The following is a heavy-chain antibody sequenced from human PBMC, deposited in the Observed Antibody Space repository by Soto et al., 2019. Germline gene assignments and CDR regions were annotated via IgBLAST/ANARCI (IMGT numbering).Heavy chain of an antibody. CDR2: INAGNGNT. D-gene: IGHD6-13*01. Sequence: QVQLVQSGAEEKKPGASVKVSCKASGYTFTSYAMHWVRQAPGQRLEWMGWINAGNGNTKYSQKFQGRVTITRDTSASTAYMELRSLRSEDTAGYYCARGAAAGPSPDGGQGTLVTGSS. J-gene: IGHJ4*02. CDR1: GYTFTSYA. V-gene: IGHV1-3*05. CDR3: ARGAAAGPSPD.